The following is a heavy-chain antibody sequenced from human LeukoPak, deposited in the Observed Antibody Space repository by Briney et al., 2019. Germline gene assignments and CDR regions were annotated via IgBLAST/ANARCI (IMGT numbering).Heavy chain of an antibody. CDR2: ISSSCTYI. Sequence: TVASLRLSCSAFGFKFSNSHMSWVGQAPGKGLDGVSSISSSCTYIYYADSVKGRFTIARDNTKNSLYLQMNSLRAEDTAVYYCARILGYCSGVRCYVSSGFDYWGQGTLVTVSS. J-gene: IGHJ4*02. CDR3: ARILGYCSGVRCYVSSGFDY. D-gene: IGHD2-15*01. V-gene: IGHV3-21*01. CDR1: GFKFSNSH.